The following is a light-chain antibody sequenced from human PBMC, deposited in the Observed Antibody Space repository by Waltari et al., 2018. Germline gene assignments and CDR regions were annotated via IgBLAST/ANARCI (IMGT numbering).Light chain of an antibody. CDR2: AAS. CDR3: QQSYTTPPMYT. V-gene: IGKV1-39*01. J-gene: IGKJ2*01. Sequence: DIQMTQSPSSLSASVGDRVTITCRASQNIDSDLNWYQQKPGKAPRLLIYAASSLQRGVPSRCSGSGSGTEFTLTVSSLQPEDFAIYYCQQSYTTPPMYTFGQGTKLEIK. CDR1: QNIDSD.